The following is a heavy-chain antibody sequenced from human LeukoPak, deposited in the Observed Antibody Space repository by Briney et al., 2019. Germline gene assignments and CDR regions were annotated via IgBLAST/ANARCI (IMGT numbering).Heavy chain of an antibody. CDR3: ASTPHYYDSSGYYYDDAFDI. CDR1: GFSFSNYE. D-gene: IGHD3-22*01. J-gene: IGHJ3*02. Sequence: GGTLRLSCAASGFSFSNYEMNWVRQTPGKGLEWVSSISSSSSYIYYADSVKGRFTISRDNAKNSLYLQMNSLRAEDTAVYYCASTPHYYDSSGYYYDDAFDIWGQGTMVTVSS. CDR2: ISSSSSYI. V-gene: IGHV3-21*01.